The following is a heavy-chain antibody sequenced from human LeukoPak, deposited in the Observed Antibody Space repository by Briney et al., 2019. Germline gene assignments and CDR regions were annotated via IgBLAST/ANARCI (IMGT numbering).Heavy chain of an antibody. J-gene: IGHJ4*02. CDR3: ARGALLWFGAKMEYYFDS. V-gene: IGHV4-61*02. Sequence: SSETLSLTCTVSGNSISSGDNYWSWIRQPAGKGLEWIGRIYTSGSTNYNPSLKSRVTISVDTSKNQFSLKLSSVTAADTAVYYCARGALLWFGAKMEYYFDSWGQGTPLTVSS. D-gene: IGHD3-10*01. CDR2: IYTSGST. CDR1: GNSISSGDNY.